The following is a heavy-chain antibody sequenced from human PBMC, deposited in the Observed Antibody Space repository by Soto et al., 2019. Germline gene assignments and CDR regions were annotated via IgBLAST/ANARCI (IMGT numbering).Heavy chain of an antibody. D-gene: IGHD3-16*01. CDR1: GGSVSSGSYY. J-gene: IGHJ6*02. CDR2: IYYSGSI. Sequence: QVQLQESGPGLVKPSETLSLTCTVSGGSVSSGSYYWSWIRQPPGKGLEWIGYIYYSGSINYIPSLQSRVTISVDTSKHQFSLKLSSVTAADTAVYYCARVGVDYCYGMDVWGQGTTVTVSS. V-gene: IGHV4-61*01. CDR3: ARVGVDYCYGMDV.